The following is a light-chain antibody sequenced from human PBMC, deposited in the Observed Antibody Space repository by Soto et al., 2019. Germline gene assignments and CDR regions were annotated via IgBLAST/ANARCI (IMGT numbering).Light chain of an antibody. V-gene: IGKV3-11*01. CDR1: QSVSSY. CDR3: QQRRNWPPIT. CDR2: DAS. Sequence: PGERATLSCRASQSVSSYLAWYQQKPGQAPRLLIYDASNRATGIPARFSGSGSGTDFTLTISSLEPEDFAVYYCQQRRNWPPITFGQGTRLEIK. J-gene: IGKJ5*01.